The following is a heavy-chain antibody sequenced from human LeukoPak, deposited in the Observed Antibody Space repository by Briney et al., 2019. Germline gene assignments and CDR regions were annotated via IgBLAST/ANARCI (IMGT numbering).Heavy chain of an antibody. V-gene: IGHV1-18*01. CDR3: ARDWSVYSSSPEVLFFDY. D-gene: IGHD6-6*01. CDR1: GYTFTSYG. CDR2: ISVYNGNT. J-gene: IGHJ4*02. Sequence: GASVSVSCKASGYTFTSYGISWVRQAPGQGLEWMGWISVYNGNTNYAQKFQGRVTMNTDTMTTDTSTSTAYMELRSLRSDDTAVYYCARDWSVYSSSPEVLFFDYWGQGTLVTVSS.